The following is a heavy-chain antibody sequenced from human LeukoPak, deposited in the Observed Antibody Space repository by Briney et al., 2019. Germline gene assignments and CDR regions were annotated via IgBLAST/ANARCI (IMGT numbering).Heavy chain of an antibody. D-gene: IGHD6-13*01. V-gene: IGHV3-20*04. J-gene: IGHJ4*02. Sequence: PGGSLRLSCAASGFTFDDYGMSCVRQAPGKGLEWVSGINWNGGSTGYADSVKGRFTISRDNAKNSLYLQMNSLRAEDTALYYCAREAPTQHSSSWPLDYWGQGTLVTVSS. CDR3: AREAPTQHSSSWPLDY. CDR1: GFTFDDYG. CDR2: INWNGGST.